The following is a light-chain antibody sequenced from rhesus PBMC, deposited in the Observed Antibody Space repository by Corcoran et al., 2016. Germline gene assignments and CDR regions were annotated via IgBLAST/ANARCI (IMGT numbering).Light chain of an antibody. CDR2: KVS. V-gene: IGKV2-64*01. J-gene: IGKJ1*01. CDR1: QSLVHSNGNTY. CDR3: GQGTNWPWT. Sequence: DVVMTQSPLSLPITPGQPASISCRSSQSLVHSNGNTYLSWYQQKPGQPPRLLLYKVSTRDSGVPDRFSGSGSGTDFKLKISRGEAEDVGVYYCGQGTNWPWTFGQGTKVEIK.